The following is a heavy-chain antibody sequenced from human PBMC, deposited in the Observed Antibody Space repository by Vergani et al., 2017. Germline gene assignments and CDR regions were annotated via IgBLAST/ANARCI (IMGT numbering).Heavy chain of an antibody. CDR3: ASNYDSSGYIGAFHI. Sequence: QVQLQESGPGLVKPLQTLSLTCTVSGGSISSGGYYWNWIRQPAGKGLEWIGRLYTSGSTTYNPSLKSRVTISVDTSKNQFSLKLTSVTAADTAVYYCASNYDSSGYIGAFHIWGQGTMVTVSS. J-gene: IGHJ3*02. V-gene: IGHV4-61*02. CDR2: LYTSGST. D-gene: IGHD3-22*01. CDR1: GGSISSGGYY.